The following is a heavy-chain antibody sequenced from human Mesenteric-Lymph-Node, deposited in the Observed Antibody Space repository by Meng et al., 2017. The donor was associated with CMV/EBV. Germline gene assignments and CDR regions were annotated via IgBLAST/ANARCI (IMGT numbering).Heavy chain of an antibody. V-gene: IGHV1-69*01. J-gene: IGHJ4*02. CDR1: FSSYA. Sequence: FSSYAISWVRQAPGQGLEWMGGIIPIFGTANYAQKFQGRVTITADESTSTAYMELSSLRSEDTAVYYCARGSGIGYCSSTSCYGGDYWGQGTLVTVSS. D-gene: IGHD2-2*01. CDR3: ARGSGIGYCSSTSCYGGDY. CDR2: IIPIFGTA.